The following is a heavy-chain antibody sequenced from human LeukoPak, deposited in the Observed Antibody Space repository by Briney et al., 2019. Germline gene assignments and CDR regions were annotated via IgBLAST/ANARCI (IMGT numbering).Heavy chain of an antibody. Sequence: ASVKVSCKASGGTFSSYAISWVRQAPGQGLEWMGRIIPILGIANYAQKFQGRVTITADKSTSTAYMELSSLRSEDTGVYYCASSSRDSSGTFDYWGQGTLVTVSS. J-gene: IGHJ4*02. CDR2: IIPILGIA. D-gene: IGHD3-22*01. V-gene: IGHV1-69*04. CDR3: ASSSRDSSGTFDY. CDR1: GGTFSSYA.